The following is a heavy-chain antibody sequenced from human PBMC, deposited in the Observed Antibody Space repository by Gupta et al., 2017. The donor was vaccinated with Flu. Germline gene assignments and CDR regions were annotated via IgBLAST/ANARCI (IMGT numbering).Heavy chain of an antibody. CDR3: VREGEFDY. CDR2: MKQDGSEK. J-gene: IGHJ4*02. CDR1: GFTFNTYW. Sequence: EVQLVESGGGWVQPGGSLRLSCAASGFTFNTYWMSWVRQAPGKGLEWVANMKQDGSEKYYVDSVKGRFTISRDNAKNSLYLQMNSLRAEDTAVYYCVREGEFDYWGQGALVTVSS. V-gene: IGHV3-7*01. D-gene: IGHD3-16*01.